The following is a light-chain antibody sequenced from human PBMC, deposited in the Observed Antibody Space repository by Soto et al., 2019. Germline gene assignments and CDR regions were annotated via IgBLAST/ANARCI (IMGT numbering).Light chain of an antibody. CDR2: DAS. CDR1: ESVVSN. CDR3: QFYGSSLIT. J-gene: IGKJ5*01. V-gene: IGKV3-20*01. Sequence: IVMTQSPATLSVSPGDRATLSCRASESVVSNLAWYQQKPVQAPRLLIHDASNIASGVPDRFSGRGSGTDFTLTISRMEPEDFAVYYCQFYGSSLITFGQGTRLEIK.